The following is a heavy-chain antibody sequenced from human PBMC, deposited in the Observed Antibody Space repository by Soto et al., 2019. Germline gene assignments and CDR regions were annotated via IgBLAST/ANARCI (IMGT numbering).Heavy chain of an antibody. CDR3: AKDLLYYYDSSGSPLDY. D-gene: IGHD3-22*01. Sequence: GGSLRLSCAASGFTFSSYGMHWVRQAPGKGLEWVAVISYDGSNKYYADSVKGRFTISRDNSKNTLYLQMNSLRAEDTAVYYCAKDLLYYYDSSGSPLDYWGQGTLVPVSS. V-gene: IGHV3-30*18. CDR2: ISYDGSNK. J-gene: IGHJ4*02. CDR1: GFTFSSYG.